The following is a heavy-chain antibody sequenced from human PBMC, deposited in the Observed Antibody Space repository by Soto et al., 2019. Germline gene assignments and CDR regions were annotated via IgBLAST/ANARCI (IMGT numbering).Heavy chain of an antibody. CDR2: ISVYNGNT. CDR1: GYTFTNYG. V-gene: IGHV1-18*01. J-gene: IGHJ6*02. CDR3: ARDSLRGPKEDGSGSFLQLNYYYYGMDV. Sequence: GASVKVSCKASGYTFTNYGISWVRQGPGQRPEGEGWISVYNGNTNYAQKVQGRVTMTTDTSTSTAYMDLRSLRSDDTAVYYCARDSLRGPKEDGSGSFLQLNYYYYGMDVWGQGTTVTVSS. D-gene: IGHD3-10*01.